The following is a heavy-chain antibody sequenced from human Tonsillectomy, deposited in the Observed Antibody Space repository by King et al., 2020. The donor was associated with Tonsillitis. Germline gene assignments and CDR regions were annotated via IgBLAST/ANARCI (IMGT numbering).Heavy chain of an antibody. D-gene: IGHD3-22*01. J-gene: IGHJ3*02. CDR1: GFTFSSYE. Sequence: QLVQSGGGLVQPGGSLRLSCAASGFTFSSYEMNWVRQAPGKGLEWVSYISSSGRTIYYADSVKGRFTISRDNAKNSLYLQMNSLRAEDTAVYYCAREGIDYYDSSGYYRVDAFDIWGQGTMVTVSS. CDR3: AREGIDYYDSSGYYRVDAFDI. V-gene: IGHV3-48*03. CDR2: ISSSGRTI.